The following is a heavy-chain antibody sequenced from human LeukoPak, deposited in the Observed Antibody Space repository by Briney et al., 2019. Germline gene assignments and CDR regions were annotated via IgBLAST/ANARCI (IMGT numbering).Heavy chain of an antibody. J-gene: IGHJ3*02. CDR1: GYTFTGYY. V-gene: IGHV1-2*02. Sequence: ASVKVSCKASGYTFTGYYMHWVRQAPGQGLEWKGWINPNSGGTNYAQKFQGRVTMTRDTSISTAYMELSRLRSGDTAVYYCARYVYCSSTSCYVKNAFDIWGQGTMVTVSS. CDR3: ARYVYCSSTSCYVKNAFDI. D-gene: IGHD2-2*01. CDR2: INPNSGGT.